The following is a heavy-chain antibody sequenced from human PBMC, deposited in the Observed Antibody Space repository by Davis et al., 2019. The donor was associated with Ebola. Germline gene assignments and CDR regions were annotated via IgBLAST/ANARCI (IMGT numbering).Heavy chain of an antibody. V-gene: IGHV3-30-3*01. CDR1: GFNFNSYA. CDR2: TAYDGTNK. CDR3: ARSPLGYGSGSWHLDY. Sequence: PGGSLRLSCAASGFNFNSYAMHWVRQAAGKGPEWVAVTAYDGTNKYYADSVKGRFTISRDNSKKSLYLQMDSLRAEDTAVYYCARSPLGYGSGSWHLDYWGQGTLVAVSS. J-gene: IGHJ4*02. D-gene: IGHD3-10*01.